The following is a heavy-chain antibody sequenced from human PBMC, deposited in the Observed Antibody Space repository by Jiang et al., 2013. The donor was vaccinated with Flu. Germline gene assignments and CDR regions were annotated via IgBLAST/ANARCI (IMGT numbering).Heavy chain of an antibody. J-gene: IGHJ5*02. Sequence: GAEVKKPGSSVKVSCKASGGTFSSYAISWVRQAPGQGLEWMGGIIPIFGTANYAQKFQGRVTITADESTSTAYMELSSLRSEDTAVYYCARDWGEYCSSTSCYEGGWFDPWGQGTLVTVSS. CDR3: ARDWGEYCSSTSCYEGGWFDP. CDR1: GGTFSSYA. D-gene: IGHD2-2*01. V-gene: IGHV1-69*01. CDR2: IIPIFGTA.